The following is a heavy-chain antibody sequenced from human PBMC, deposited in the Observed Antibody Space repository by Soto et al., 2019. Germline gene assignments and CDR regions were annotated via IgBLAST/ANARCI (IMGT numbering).Heavy chain of an antibody. V-gene: IGHV4-38-2*01. CDR2: IYHSGSI. D-gene: IGHD6-13*01. Sequence: SETLSLTCAVSVYSISSGYYWGWIRQPPGKGLEWIGSIYHSGSIYYNPSLKSRVSISVDTSKNHFSLKLSSVTAADTAVYYCARGKGHPGPNCFHAWGQATLVTVSS. CDR3: ARGKGHPGPNCFHA. CDR1: VYSISSGYY. J-gene: IGHJ5*02.